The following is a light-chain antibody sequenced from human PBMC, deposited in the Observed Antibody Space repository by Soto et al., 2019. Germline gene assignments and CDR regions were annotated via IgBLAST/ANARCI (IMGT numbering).Light chain of an antibody. CDR2: GAS. Sequence: EIVLTQSPGTLSLSPGERATLSCRASHSVSSSYLAWYQQKPGQAPRLLIYGASSRATGIPDRFSGSGAATDFTLTISRLEPEDFAVYYCRQYGSSPPYTFGQGTKLEIK. J-gene: IGKJ2*01. CDR1: HSVSSSY. CDR3: RQYGSSPPYT. V-gene: IGKV3-20*01.